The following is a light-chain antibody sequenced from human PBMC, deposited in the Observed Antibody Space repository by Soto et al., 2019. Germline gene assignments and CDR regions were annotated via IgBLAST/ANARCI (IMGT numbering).Light chain of an antibody. J-gene: IGLJ1*01. CDR3: SSYTTTSTYV. CDR1: SSDVGGYNY. Sequence: QSALTQPASVSGSPGQSITISCTGSSSDVGGYNYVSWYQQYLGKAPKLIIYHVSNPPSGVSDRFSGSKSGNSASLTISGLQAEDEADYYCSSYTTTSTYVFGTGTKVTVL. V-gene: IGLV2-14*01. CDR2: HVS.